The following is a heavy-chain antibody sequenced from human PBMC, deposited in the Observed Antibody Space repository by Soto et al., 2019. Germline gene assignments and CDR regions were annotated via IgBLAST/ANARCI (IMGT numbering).Heavy chain of an antibody. CDR3: ARIRWYGGNSFSNDY. D-gene: IGHD2-21*02. V-gene: IGHV2-26*01. CDR2: IFSNDEK. CDR1: GFSLSNARMG. Sequence: GSGPTLVNPTETLTLTCTVSGFSLSNARMGVSWIRQPPGKALEWLAHIFSNDEKSYSTSLKSRLTISKDTSKSQVVLTMTNMDPVDTATYYCARIRWYGGNSFSNDYWGQGTLVTVSS. J-gene: IGHJ4*02.